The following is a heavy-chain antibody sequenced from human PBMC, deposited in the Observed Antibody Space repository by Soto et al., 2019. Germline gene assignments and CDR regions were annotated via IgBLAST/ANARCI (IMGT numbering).Heavy chain of an antibody. V-gene: IGHV3-30*18. D-gene: IGHD6-19*01. CDR1: GFTFRSLG. CDR2: ISYDGSNK. J-gene: IGHJ6*02. CDR3: AKDRGWLAERYYYGMDV. Sequence: GRSLRLSCAASGFTFRSLGMHWVRKAPGKGLEWVAVISYDGSNKYYADSVKGRFTISRDNSKNTLYLQMNSLRAEDTAVYYCAKDRGWLAERYYYGMDVWGQGTTVTVSS.